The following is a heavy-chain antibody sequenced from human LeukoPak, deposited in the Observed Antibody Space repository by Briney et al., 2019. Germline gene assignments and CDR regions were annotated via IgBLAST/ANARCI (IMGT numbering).Heavy chain of an antibody. CDR3: ARFYGGFANHWHFDI. CDR2: MYGSGAT. J-gene: IGHJ2*01. Sequence: GGSLRLSCAASGFTFSSYWMHWVRQAPGKGLEWVSVMYGSGATYYAASMNGRFTISRDNSKNTLYLQMNSLRGDDTAVYYCARFYGGFANHWHFDIWGRGTLLTVSS. V-gene: IGHV3-53*01. D-gene: IGHD4-23*01. CDR1: GFTFSSYW.